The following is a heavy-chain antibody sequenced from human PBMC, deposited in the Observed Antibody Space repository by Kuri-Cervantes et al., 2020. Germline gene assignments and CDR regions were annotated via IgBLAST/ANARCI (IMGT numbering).Heavy chain of an antibody. V-gene: IGHV3-30*02. CDR2: IWYDGSNK. Sequence: GSLKISCAASGFTSSSYSMNWVRQAPGKGLEWVAVIWYDGSNKYYADSVKGRFTISRDNSKNTLYLQMNSLRAEDTAVYYCAKNSGWVFDPWGQGTLVTVTS. D-gene: IGHD3-10*01. CDR3: AKNSGWVFDP. J-gene: IGHJ5*02. CDR1: GFTSSSYS.